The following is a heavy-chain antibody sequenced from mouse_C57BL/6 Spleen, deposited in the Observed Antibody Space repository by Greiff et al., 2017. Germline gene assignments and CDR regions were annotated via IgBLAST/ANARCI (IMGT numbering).Heavy chain of an antibody. CDR1: GYTFTSYW. CDR3: ARYSNYPFFAY. V-gene: IGHV1-64*01. CDR2: IHPNSGST. Sequence: QVQLQQPGAELVKPGASVKLSCKASGYTFTSYWMHWVKQRPGQGLEWIGMIHPNSGSTNYNEKFKSKATLTVDKSSSTAYMQLSSLTAEDSAVYYCARYSNYPFFAYWGQGTLVTVSA. J-gene: IGHJ3*01. D-gene: IGHD2-5*01.